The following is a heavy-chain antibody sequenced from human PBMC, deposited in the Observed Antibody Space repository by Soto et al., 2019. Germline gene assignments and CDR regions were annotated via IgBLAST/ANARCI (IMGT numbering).Heavy chain of an antibody. CDR1: GYTLTELS. CDR2: FDPEDGET. D-gene: IGHD3-3*01. Sequence: ASVKVSCKVSGYTLTELSMHWVRQAPGEGLEWMGGFDPEDGETIYAQKFQGRVTMTEDTSTDTAYMELSSLRSEDTAVYYCATVTGTIFGVVSDYYYYGMDVWGQGTTVTVSS. J-gene: IGHJ6*02. CDR3: ATVTGTIFGVVSDYYYYGMDV. V-gene: IGHV1-24*01.